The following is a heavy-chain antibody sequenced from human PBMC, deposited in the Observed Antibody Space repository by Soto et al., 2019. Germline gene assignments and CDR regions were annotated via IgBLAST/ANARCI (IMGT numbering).Heavy chain of an antibody. Sequence: SCAASGFTFSSYAMHWVRQAPGKGLEWVAVISYDGSNKYYADSVKGRFTISRDNSKNTLYLQMNSLRAEDTAVYYCARDYHRPILSYGENFDYWGQGTLVTVSS. CDR2: ISYDGSNK. J-gene: IGHJ4*02. D-gene: IGHD4-17*01. V-gene: IGHV3-30-3*01. CDR1: GFTFSSYA. CDR3: ARDYHRPILSYGENFDY.